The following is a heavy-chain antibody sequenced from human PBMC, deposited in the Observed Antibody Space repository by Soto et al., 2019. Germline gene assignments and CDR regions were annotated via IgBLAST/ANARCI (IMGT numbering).Heavy chain of an antibody. V-gene: IGHV3-23*01. Sequence: GGSLRLSCAASGFTFGGYAMRWVRQAPGKGLEWVSAISASGVSTYYADSVKGRFTISRDNSKNTLYLQMNSLRAEDTAVYYCAKEAGGGPYYYFYMDVWGKGTTVTVSS. D-gene: IGHD2-15*01. J-gene: IGHJ6*03. CDR1: GFTFGGYA. CDR2: ISASGVST. CDR3: AKEAGGGPYYYFYMDV.